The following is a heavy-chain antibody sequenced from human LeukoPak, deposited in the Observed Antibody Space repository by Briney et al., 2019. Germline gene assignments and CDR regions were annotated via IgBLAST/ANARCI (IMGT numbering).Heavy chain of an antibody. CDR2: IRYDGSNK. J-gene: IGHJ6*03. Sequence: WGSLRLSCAASGFTFSSYGMHWVRQDPGKGLECVAFIRYDGSNKYYADSVKGRFTISRGNSKNTLYLQMNSLRAEDTAVYYCAKGTTVTTYYYYCMDVWGKGTTVTVSS. CDR1: GFTFSSYG. CDR3: AKGTTVTTYYYYCMDV. D-gene: IGHD4-11*01. V-gene: IGHV3-30*02.